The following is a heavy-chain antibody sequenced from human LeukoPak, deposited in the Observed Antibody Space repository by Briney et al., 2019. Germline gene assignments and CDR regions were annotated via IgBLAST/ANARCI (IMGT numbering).Heavy chain of an antibody. J-gene: IGHJ4*02. CDR3: ARAYGDYVDH. D-gene: IGHD4-17*01. CDR1: GYSISSGYY. CDR2: IYYSGST. V-gene: IGHV4-38-2*02. Sequence: PSETLSLTCTVSGYSISSGYYWGWIRQPPGKGLEWIGSIYYSGSTYYNPSLKSRVTISVDTSNNQFSLKLSSVTAADTAVYYCARAYGDYVDHWGQGTLVTVSS.